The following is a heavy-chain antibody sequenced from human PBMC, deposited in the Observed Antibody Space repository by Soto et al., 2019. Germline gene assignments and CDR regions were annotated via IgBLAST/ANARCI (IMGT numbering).Heavy chain of an antibody. CDR1: GFTFDSYA. D-gene: IGHD3-3*01. J-gene: IGHJ3*01. Sequence: EVKLLESGGGLAQPGGSLRLSCVGSGFTFDSYAISWVRQAPGERMQWIEAISGSADGTDYAHSVRGRFTISRDNAKKTVHLQMDSLSVEDTAVYFCAQDTVGGYSFWSAYYSDGLAVWGQGTLVSVS. CDR2: ISGSADGT. CDR3: AQDTVGGYSFWSAYYSDGLAV. V-gene: IGHV3-23*01.